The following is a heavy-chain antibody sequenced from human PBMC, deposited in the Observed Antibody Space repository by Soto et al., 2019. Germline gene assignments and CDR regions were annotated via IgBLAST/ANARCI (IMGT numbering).Heavy chain of an antibody. CDR1: GGSISSSSYY. V-gene: IGHV4-39*01. Sequence: SETLSLTCTVSGGSISSSSYYWGWIRQPPGKGLEWIGSIYYSGSTYYNPSLKSRVTISVGTSKNQFSLKLSSVTAADTAVYYCARQRINYYCMDVWGKGTTVTVSS. CDR2: IYYSGST. CDR3: ARQRINYYCMDV. J-gene: IGHJ6*03. D-gene: IGHD2-15*01.